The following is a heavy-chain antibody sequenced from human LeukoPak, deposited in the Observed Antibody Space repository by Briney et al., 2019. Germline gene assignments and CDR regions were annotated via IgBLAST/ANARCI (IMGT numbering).Heavy chain of an antibody. CDR2: ISYDGSNK. D-gene: IGHD2-15*01. CDR3: ARDVVVVVAATYRGYFDY. J-gene: IGHJ4*02. V-gene: IGHV3-30*04. Sequence: GGSLRLSCAASGFTFSSYAMHWVRQAPGKGLEWVAVISYDGSNKHYADSVKGRFTISRDNSKNTLYLQMNSLRAEDTAVYYCARDVVVVVAATYRGYFDYWGQGTLVTVSS. CDR1: GFTFSSYA.